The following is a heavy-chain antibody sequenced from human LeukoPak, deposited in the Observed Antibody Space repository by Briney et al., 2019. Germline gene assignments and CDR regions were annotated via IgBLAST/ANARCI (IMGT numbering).Heavy chain of an antibody. CDR2: IRYDGSNK. CDR3: AIELHNYYYYGMDV. Sequence: PGGSLRLSCAASGFTFSSYGMHWVRQAPGKGLEWVAVIRYDGSNKYYADSVKGRFTISRDNSKNTLYLQMNSLRAEDTAVYYCAIELHNYYYYGMDVWGQGTTVTVSS. V-gene: IGHV3-30*02. CDR1: GFTFSSYG. J-gene: IGHJ6*02. D-gene: IGHD2-15*01.